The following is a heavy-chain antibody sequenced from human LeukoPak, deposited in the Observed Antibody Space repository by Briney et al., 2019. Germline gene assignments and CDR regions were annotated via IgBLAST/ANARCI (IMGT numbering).Heavy chain of an antibody. D-gene: IGHD3-22*01. CDR2: INHSGST. J-gene: IGHJ4*02. Sequence: PSETLSLTCAVYGGSFRGYYWSWIRQPPGKGLEWIGEINHSGSTNDNPSLKSRVTISIDTSKNQFSLKLSSVTAADTAVYYCARVNGYDSSGYYYTYWGQGTLVTVSS. CDR3: ARVNGYDSSGYYYTY. CDR1: GGSFRGYY. V-gene: IGHV4-34*01.